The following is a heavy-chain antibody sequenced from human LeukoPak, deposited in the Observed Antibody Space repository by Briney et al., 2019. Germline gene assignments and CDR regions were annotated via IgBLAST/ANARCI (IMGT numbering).Heavy chain of an antibody. Sequence: GGSLRLSCAASGFTFSRYWMSWVRQAPGRGLEWVANTKQDGSEKYYLESVKGRFTISRDNAKNSLNLHMNSLRGEDTAVYYCALSSGNYAIPFDYWGQGTLVTVSS. CDR2: TKQDGSEK. D-gene: IGHD1-26*01. CDR1: GFTFSRYW. CDR3: ALSSGNYAIPFDY. V-gene: IGHV3-7*01. J-gene: IGHJ4*02.